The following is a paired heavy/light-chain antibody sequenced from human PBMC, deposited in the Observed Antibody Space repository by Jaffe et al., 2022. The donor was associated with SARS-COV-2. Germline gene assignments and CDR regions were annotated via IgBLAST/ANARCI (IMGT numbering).Heavy chain of an antibody. Sequence: QVQLVQSGAEVKKPGASVKVSCKASGYIFTSNAMHWVRQAPGQRLEWMGWINAGNGNTKYSQKFQGRVTITRDTSASTAYMELSSLRSEDTAVYYCARTAPGIAVSGHFQHWGQGTLVTVSS. CDR1: GYIFTSNA. CDR2: INAGNGNT. D-gene: IGHD6-19*01. V-gene: IGHV1-3*01. CDR3: ARTAPGIAVSGHFQH. J-gene: IGHJ1*01.
Light chain of an antibody. CDR2: KAS. CDR3: QQYNSDSRT. J-gene: IGKJ1*01. CDR1: QSISSW. Sequence: DIQMTQSPSTLSASVGDRVTITCRASQSISSWLAWYQQKPGKAPKLLIYKASSLESGVPSRFSGSGSGTEFTLTISSLQPDDFATYYCQQYNSDSRTFGQGTKVEIK. V-gene: IGKV1-5*03.